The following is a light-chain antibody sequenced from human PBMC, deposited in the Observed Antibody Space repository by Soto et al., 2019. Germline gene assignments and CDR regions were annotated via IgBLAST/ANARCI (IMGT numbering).Light chain of an antibody. J-gene: IGKJ5*01. V-gene: IGKV1-39*01. Sequence: DIQMTQPPSSLSGSLGDRVTITCRASQSISTYLNWYQQKPGKAPDLLIYAASSLKSGVPSRFSGSGSGTDFTLTITGLQPADFATYYCQQNYSLPITFGQGTRLEIK. CDR3: QQNYSLPIT. CDR1: QSISTY. CDR2: AAS.